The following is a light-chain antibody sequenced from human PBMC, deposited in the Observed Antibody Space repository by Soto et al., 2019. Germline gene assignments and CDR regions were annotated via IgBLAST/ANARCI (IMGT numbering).Light chain of an antibody. CDR3: QQSFNNPRT. V-gene: IGKV1-39*01. CDR2: GAS. CDR1: QGIANY. J-gene: IGKJ1*01. Sequence: IQRTQSPSSLSASVGDRVTTTCMASQGIANYLNWYQQKPGKAPKLLIYGASSLQSGVPSKFSGSGSGTDFTLTSSSLQPEDFATYYCQQSFNNPRTFGQGTKVDIK.